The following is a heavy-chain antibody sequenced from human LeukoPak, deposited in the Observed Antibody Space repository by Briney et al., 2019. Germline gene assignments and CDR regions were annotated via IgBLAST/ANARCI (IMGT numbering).Heavy chain of an antibody. D-gene: IGHD4/OR15-4a*01. Sequence: SGGSLRLSCAASGFTFSSYWMSWVRQAPGKGLEWVSFIYSYNTHYSDSVKGRFTISRDNSKNTLYLQMNSLRAEDTAVYYCARRAGAYSHPYDYWGQGTLVTVSS. CDR2: IYSYNT. CDR1: GFTFSSYW. CDR3: ARRAGAYSHPYDY. V-gene: IGHV3-53*01. J-gene: IGHJ4*02.